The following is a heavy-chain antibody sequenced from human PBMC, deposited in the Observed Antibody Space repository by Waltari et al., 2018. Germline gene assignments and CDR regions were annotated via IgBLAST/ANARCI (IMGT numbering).Heavy chain of an antibody. CDR2: IYHSGST. Sequence: QVHLQESGPGLVKPSETLSLPCTVPGYSISSGYYWGWIRQPPGKGVEWIGSIYHSGSTYYNPSLKSRVTISVDTSKNQFSLKLSSVTAADTAVYYCARDGWYSGYVDYWGQGTLVTVSS. D-gene: IGHD1-26*01. J-gene: IGHJ4*02. CDR1: GYSISSGYY. V-gene: IGHV4-38-2*02. CDR3: ARDGWYSGYVDY.